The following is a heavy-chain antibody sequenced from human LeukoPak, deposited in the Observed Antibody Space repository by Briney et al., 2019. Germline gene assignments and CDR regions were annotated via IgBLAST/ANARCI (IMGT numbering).Heavy chain of an antibody. J-gene: IGHJ4*02. CDR2: IYPGDSDT. Sequence: SGESLKISCKGSGYSFTSYWIGWVRQMPGKGLEWMGIIYPGDSDTRYSPSFQGQVTISADKSISTAYLQWSSLKASDTAVYYCARLATRLRFLEWLAGGPIAVFSPNYSDYWGQGTLVTVSS. D-gene: IGHD3-3*01. CDR3: ARLATRLRFLEWLAGGPIAVFSPNYSDY. CDR1: GYSFTSYW. V-gene: IGHV5-51*01.